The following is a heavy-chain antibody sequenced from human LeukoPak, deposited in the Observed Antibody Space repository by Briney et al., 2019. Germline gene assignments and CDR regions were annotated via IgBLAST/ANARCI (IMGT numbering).Heavy chain of an antibody. J-gene: IGHJ4*02. D-gene: IGHD2-2*01. CDR1: EYTFTGYY. Sequence: GASVKVSCEASEYTFTGYYIHWVRQAPGQGLEWMGWIDPNTGDSNYVQKFQGRVTMTRDTSISTAYMELSRLRSDDTAFYYCARIRYCGGISCYYIDYWGQGTLVTVSA. CDR3: ARIRYCGGISCYYIDY. CDR2: IDPNTGDS. V-gene: IGHV1-2*02.